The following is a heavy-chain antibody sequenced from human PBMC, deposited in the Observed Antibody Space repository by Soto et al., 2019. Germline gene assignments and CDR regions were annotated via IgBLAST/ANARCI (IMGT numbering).Heavy chain of an antibody. J-gene: IGHJ4*02. Sequence: GGSLRLSCAASGFTFSSYGMHWVRQAPGKGLEWVAVISYDGSNKYYADSVKGRFTISRDKSKNMLYLQMDSLRPEDTAVYYCAKDGAPRYCTRSSCHPAGAYWGQGTLVTVSA. CDR1: GFTFSSYG. V-gene: IGHV3-30*18. CDR3: AKDGAPRYCTRSSCHPAGAY. D-gene: IGHD2-15*01. CDR2: ISYDGSNK.